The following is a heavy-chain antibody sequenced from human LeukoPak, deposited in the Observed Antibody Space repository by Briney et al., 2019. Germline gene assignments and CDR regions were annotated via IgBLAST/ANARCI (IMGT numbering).Heavy chain of an antibody. CDR3: ARAAPVVVTLPGY. V-gene: IGHV1-2*02. J-gene: IGHJ4*02. CDR1: GYTFTGYY. Sequence: GASVKVSCKASGYTFTGYYMHWVRQAPGQGLEWMGWINPNSGGTNYAQKFQGRVTMTRDTSISTAYMELSRLRSDDTAVYYCARAAPVVVTLPGYWGQGTLVTVSS. D-gene: IGHD2-21*02. CDR2: INPNSGGT.